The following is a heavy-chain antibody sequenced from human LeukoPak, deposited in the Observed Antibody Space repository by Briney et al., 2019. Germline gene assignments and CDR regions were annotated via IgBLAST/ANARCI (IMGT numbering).Heavy chain of an antibody. D-gene: IGHD2/OR15-2a*01. CDR1: GYSISSGYY. CDR3: ARDNSDGDDAFDI. V-gene: IGHV4-38-2*02. J-gene: IGHJ3*02. CDR2: IYHSGST. Sequence: SETLSLTCTVSGYSISSGYYWGWLRQPPGKGLEWIGSIYHSGSTYYNPSLKSRVTISVDTSKNQFSRKLSSVTAADTAVYYCARDNSDGDDAFDIWGQGTMVTVSS.